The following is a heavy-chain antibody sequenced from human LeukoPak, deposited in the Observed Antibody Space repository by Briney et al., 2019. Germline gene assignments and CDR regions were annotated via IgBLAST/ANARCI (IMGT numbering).Heavy chain of an antibody. CDR3: ARDELRYFDWSFYGMDV. V-gene: IGHV3-21*01. CDR1: GFTFSSYS. D-gene: IGHD3-9*01. J-gene: IGHJ6*02. Sequence: GGSLRLSCAASGFTFSSYSMNWVRQAPGKGLEWVSSISSSSSHIYYADSVKGRFTISRDNAKNSLYLQMNSLRAEDTAVYYCARDELRYFDWSFYGMDVWGQGTTVTVSS. CDR2: ISSSSSHI.